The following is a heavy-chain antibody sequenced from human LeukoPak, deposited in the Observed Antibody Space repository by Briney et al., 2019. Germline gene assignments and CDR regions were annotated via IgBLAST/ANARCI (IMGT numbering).Heavy chain of an antibody. CDR2: ISSNGGST. J-gene: IGHJ4*02. CDR1: GFTFSTYA. CDR3: VTLGLASPSDY. D-gene: IGHD3/OR15-3a*01. V-gene: IGHV3-64D*09. Sequence: GGSLRLSCSASGFTFSTYAAHWVRQAPGKGLEYVSAISSNGGSTYYADSVRGRFTISRDNSKNTLYLQMTSLRTGDTAVYYCVTLGLASPSDYWGQGTLVTVSS.